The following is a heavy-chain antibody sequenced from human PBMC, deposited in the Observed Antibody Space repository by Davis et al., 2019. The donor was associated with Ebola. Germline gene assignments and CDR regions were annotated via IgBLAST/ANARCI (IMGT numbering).Heavy chain of an antibody. D-gene: IGHD6-13*01. CDR1: GFSFSNAY. CDR3: TTDFGYSISKGAFDI. CDR2: IRTKSDGGTP. J-gene: IGHJ3*02. V-gene: IGHV3-15*05. Sequence: PGGSLRLSCAASGFSFSNAYMSWVRQAPGKGLEWVGRIRTKSDGGTPDYAAPVKGRFTISRDDSKNMLYLQMNSLKTEDTAVYHCTTDFGYSISKGAFDIWGQGTVVTVSS.